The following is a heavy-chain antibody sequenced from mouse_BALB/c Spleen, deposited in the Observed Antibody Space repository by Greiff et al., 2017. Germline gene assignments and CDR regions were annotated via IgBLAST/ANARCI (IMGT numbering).Heavy chain of an antibody. CDR3: ARYRDLAYYGNSAWFAY. V-gene: IGHV1-7*01. CDR2: INPSTGYT. D-gene: IGHD2-10*01. Sequence: VQLQQSGAELAKPGASVKMSCKASGYTFTSYWMHWVKQRPGQGLEWIGYINPSTGYTEYNQKFKDKATLTADKSSSTAYMQLSSLTSKDSAVYYCARYRDLAYYGNSAWFAYWGQGTLVTVSA. CDR1: GYTFTSYW. J-gene: IGHJ3*01.